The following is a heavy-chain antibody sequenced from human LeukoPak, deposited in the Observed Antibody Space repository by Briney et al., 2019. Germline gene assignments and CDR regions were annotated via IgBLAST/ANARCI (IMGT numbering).Heavy chain of an antibody. Sequence: SQTLSLTCALSGDSVSSAAWNWIRPSPSRGLEWLGRTYYRSKWYNDYAVSVKSRITINPDTSKNQFSLQLNSVTPEDTAVYYCARGGRGYCTSSSCYFDYWGQGTLVTVSS. J-gene: IGHJ4*02. CDR2: TYYRSKWYN. CDR1: GDSVSSAA. V-gene: IGHV6-1*01. D-gene: IGHD2-2*01. CDR3: ARGGRGYCTSSSCYFDY.